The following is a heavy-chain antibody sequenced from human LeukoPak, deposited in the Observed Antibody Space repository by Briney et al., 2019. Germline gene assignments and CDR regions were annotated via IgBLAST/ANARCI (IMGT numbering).Heavy chain of an antibody. CDR3: ARISNWFDP. V-gene: IGHV4-39*07. CDR2: IYDSGST. CDR1: GGSIRSSYYH. J-gene: IGHJ5*02. Sequence: PSETLSLTCTVSGGSIRSSYYHWGWIRQPPGKGLEWIGSIYDSGSTYYNPSLKSRVTISVDKSNNQFSLRLTSVTAADTAVYYCARISNWFDPWGQGTLVTVSS.